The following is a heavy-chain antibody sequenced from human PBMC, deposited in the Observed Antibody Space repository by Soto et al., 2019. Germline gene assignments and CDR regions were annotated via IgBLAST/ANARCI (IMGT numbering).Heavy chain of an antibody. D-gene: IGHD4-17*01. Sequence: GGSLILSCAASGFTFSSYAMSWVRQAPGKGLEWVSAISGSGGSTYYADSVKGRFTISRDNSKNTLYLQMNSLRAEDTAVYYCAKAPDYGDFVVNLHFDYWGQGTLVTVSS. CDR3: AKAPDYGDFVVNLHFDY. CDR2: ISGSGGST. J-gene: IGHJ4*02. CDR1: GFTFSSYA. V-gene: IGHV3-23*01.